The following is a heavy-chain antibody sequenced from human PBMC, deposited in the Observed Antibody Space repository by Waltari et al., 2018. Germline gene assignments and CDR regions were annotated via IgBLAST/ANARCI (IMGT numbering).Heavy chain of an antibody. V-gene: IGHV4-39*01. Sequence: QLQLQESGPGLVKPSETLSLTCPVSGGSISSSSYYWGWIRQPPGTGLEWIGSIYYSGSTYYNPSLKSRVTISVDTSKNQFSLKLSSVTAADTAVYYCARLLTYYDYVWGSYRYDAFDIWGQGTMVTVSS. J-gene: IGHJ3*02. CDR1: GGSISSSSYY. CDR2: IYYSGST. D-gene: IGHD3-16*02. CDR3: ARLLTYYDYVWGSYRYDAFDI.